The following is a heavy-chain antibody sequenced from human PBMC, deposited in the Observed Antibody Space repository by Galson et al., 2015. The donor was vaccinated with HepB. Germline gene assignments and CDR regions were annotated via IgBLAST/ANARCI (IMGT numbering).Heavy chain of an antibody. CDR2: IKQDGSEK. D-gene: IGHD2-21*02. J-gene: IGHJ4*02. CDR3: ARVQPVVVTATVGDY. V-gene: IGHV3-7*03. CDR1: GFTFSSYW. Sequence: SLRLSCAASGFTFSSYWMSWVRQAPGKGLEWVANIKQDGSEKYYVDSVKGRFTISRDNAKNSLYLQMNSLRAEDTAVYYCARVQPVVVTATVGDYWGQGTLVTVSS.